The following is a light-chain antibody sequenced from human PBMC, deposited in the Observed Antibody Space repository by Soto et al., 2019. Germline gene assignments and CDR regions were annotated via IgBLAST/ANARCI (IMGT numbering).Light chain of an antibody. CDR2: DAS. CDR3: QQYDNSPIT. CDR1: QSVSSY. V-gene: IGKV3-11*01. J-gene: IGKJ5*01. Sequence: EVVLTQSPATLSLSPGERATLSCRASQSVSSYLAWYQQKPGQAPRLLIYDASNRVTGIPARFRGSGSGTDFTLTISRLEPEDFAVYYCQQYDNSPITFGQGTRLEIK.